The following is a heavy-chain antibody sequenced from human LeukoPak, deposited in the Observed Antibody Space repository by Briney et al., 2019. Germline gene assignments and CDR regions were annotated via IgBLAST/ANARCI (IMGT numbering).Heavy chain of an antibody. J-gene: IGHJ6*04. Sequence: GGSLRLSCAASGFTVSSNYMSWVRQAPGKGLEWVSVIYSGGSTYYADSVKGRFTVSRDNSKNTLYLQMNSLRAEDTAVYYCARDRTPNGMDVWGKGTTVTVSS. V-gene: IGHV3-53*01. CDR3: ARDRTPNGMDV. CDR1: GFTVSSNY. CDR2: IYSGGST.